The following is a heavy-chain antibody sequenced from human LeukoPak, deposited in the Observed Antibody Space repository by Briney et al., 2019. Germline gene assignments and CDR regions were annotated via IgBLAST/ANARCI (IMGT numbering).Heavy chain of an antibody. D-gene: IGHD3-10*01. Sequence: PSETLSLTCAVSGGSISSSNWWNWVRPTPGKGLEWIGEIYHRGNTHYNPSLKSRVTMSVDTSTNQFSLRVNSVTAADTAVYYCARGGGEWYMDVWGKGTTVTVSS. J-gene: IGHJ6*03. V-gene: IGHV4-4*02. CDR2: IYHRGNT. CDR1: GGSISSSNW. CDR3: ARGGGEWYMDV.